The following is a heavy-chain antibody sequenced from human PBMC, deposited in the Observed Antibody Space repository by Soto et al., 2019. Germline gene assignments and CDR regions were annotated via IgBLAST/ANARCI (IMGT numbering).Heavy chain of an antibody. V-gene: IGHV1-18*01. CDR2: ISAYNGNT. Sequence: QVQLVQSGAEVKKPGASVKVSCKASGYTFTSYGISWVRQAPGQGLEWMGWISAYNGNTNYAQKLQGRVTMTTDTTTSTAYMELRSMRSDDTAVYYCARARYPYCGGACYSWFDPWGQGTLVTVSS. D-gene: IGHD2-21*02. J-gene: IGHJ5*02. CDR1: GYTFTSYG. CDR3: ARARYPYCGGACYSWFDP.